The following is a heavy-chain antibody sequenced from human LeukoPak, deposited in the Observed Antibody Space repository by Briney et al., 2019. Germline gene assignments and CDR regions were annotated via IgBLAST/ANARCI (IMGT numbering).Heavy chain of an antibody. CDR1: GGSISSGDYY. D-gene: IGHD2-21*02. J-gene: IGHJ3*02. Sequence: SETLSLTCTVSGGSISSGDYYWSWIRQPPGKGLEWIGYIYYSGSTYYNPSLKSRVTISVDTSKNQFSLKLSSVTAADTAVYYCARDVVVTATGFGQEPLGAFDIWGQGTMVTVSS. CDR2: IYYSGST. CDR3: ARDVVVTATGFGQEPLGAFDI. V-gene: IGHV4-30-4*01.